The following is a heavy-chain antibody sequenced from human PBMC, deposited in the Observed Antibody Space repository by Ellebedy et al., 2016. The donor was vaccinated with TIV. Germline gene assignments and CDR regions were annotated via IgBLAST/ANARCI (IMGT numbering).Heavy chain of an antibody. D-gene: IGHD1-26*01. J-gene: IGHJ6*02. V-gene: IGHV3-23*01. CDR2: INNGGRTT. CDR1: GFTFSGYA. CDR3: AKDIVFGDGKWEIDV. Sequence: GESLKISCVASGFTFSGYAMSWVRQAPGKGLEWVSGINNGGRTTSYADSVKGRFTISRDNSRSTLYLQMNSLRAEDSAVYYCAKDIVFGDGKWEIDVWGQGTTVTVSS.